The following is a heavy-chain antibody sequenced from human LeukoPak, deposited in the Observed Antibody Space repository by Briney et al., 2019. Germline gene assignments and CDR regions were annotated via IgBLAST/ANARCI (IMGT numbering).Heavy chain of an antibody. CDR3: ARDSFYGSGSLDY. J-gene: IGHJ4*02. CDR1: GFTVSNNY. Sequence: PGGSLRLSCAASGFTVSNNYMSWVRQAPGKGLEWVSVIYSGGSTYYADSVKGRFTISRDNSKNTLYLQMNSLRAEDTAVYYCARDSFYGSGSLDYWGQGTLVTVSS. CDR2: IYSGGST. V-gene: IGHV3-53*01. D-gene: IGHD3-10*01.